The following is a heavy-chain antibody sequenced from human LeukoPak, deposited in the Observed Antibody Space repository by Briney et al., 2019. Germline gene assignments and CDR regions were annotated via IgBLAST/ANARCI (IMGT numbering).Heavy chain of an antibody. J-gene: IGHJ4*02. V-gene: IGHV1-2*02. CDR2: INPNSGGT. CDR3: ARDRGMQLCLRGLSFKDY. Sequence: RASVKVSCKASGYTFTGYYMHWVRQAPGQGLEWMGWINPNSGGTNYAQKFQGRVTMTRDTSISTAYMELSRLRSDDTAVYNCARDRGMQLCLRGLSFKDYRGQGTLVTVSS. CDR1: GYTFTGYY. D-gene: IGHD5-18*01.